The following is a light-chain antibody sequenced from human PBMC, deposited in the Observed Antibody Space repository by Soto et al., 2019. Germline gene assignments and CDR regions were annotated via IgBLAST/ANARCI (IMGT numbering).Light chain of an antibody. J-gene: IGKJ1*01. CDR1: QSVLYSSNNKNH. Sequence: DIVMTQSPDSLAVSLGERATINCKSSQSVLYSSNNKNHLAWYQQKSGQPPKLPIYWASTRESGVPDRFRGSGAGTDFTYTISSLQAEDVAVFYCQEYYSTPWTFGQGTKVEIK. V-gene: IGKV4-1*01. CDR2: WAS. CDR3: QEYYSTPWT.